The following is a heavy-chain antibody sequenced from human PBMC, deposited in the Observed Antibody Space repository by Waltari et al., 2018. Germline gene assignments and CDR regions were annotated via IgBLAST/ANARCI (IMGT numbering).Heavy chain of an antibody. V-gene: IGHV4-34*01. CDR2: INHSGST. D-gene: IGHD6-19*01. J-gene: IGHJ5*02. CDR1: GGSFSGYY. CDR3: ARRRRTTGYSSGWYGGGWFDP. Sequence: QVQLQQWGAGLLKPSETLSLTCAVYGGSFSGYYWSWIRQPPGKGLEWIGEINHSGSTNDNPSLKSCVTISVDTAKNQFSLKLGSVTGADTAVYYCARRRRTTGYSSGWYGGGWFDPWGQGTLVTVSS.